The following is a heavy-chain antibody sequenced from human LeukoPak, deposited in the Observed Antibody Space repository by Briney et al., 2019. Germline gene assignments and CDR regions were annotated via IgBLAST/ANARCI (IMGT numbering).Heavy chain of an antibody. V-gene: IGHV4-4*09. Sequence: PSETLSLTCTVSGGSISSYYWSWIRQPPGKGLEWIGYIYTSGSTNYNPSLKSRVTISVDTSKNQFSLKLGSVTAADTAVYYCARSYYDFWSGYYQLGYMDVWGKGTTVTVSS. CDR3: ARSYYDFWSGYYQLGYMDV. CDR1: GGSISSYY. CDR2: IYTSGST. J-gene: IGHJ6*03. D-gene: IGHD3-3*01.